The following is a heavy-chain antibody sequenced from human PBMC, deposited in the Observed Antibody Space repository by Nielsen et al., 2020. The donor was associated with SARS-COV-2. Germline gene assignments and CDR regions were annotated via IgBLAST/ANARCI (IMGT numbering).Heavy chain of an antibody. V-gene: IGHV3-11*04. Sequence: GGSLRLSCAGSGLTLANYYMSWIRQAPGGGLEWVSYITNTADGSTVHYADSVQGRFTISRDNAKNSLYLQMDSLRADDTAVYYCARVSSVLRFLEWLIDYWGQGTLVTVSS. J-gene: IGHJ4*02. CDR1: GLTLANYY. CDR3: ARVSSVLRFLEWLIDY. CDR2: ITNTADGSTV. D-gene: IGHD3-3*01.